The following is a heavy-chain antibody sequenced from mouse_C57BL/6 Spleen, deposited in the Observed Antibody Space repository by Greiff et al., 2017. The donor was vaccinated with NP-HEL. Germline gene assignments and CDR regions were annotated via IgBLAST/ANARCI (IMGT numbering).Heavy chain of an antibody. Sequence: EVQVVESGGGLVKPGGSLKLSCAASGFTFGSYTMSWVRQTPEKRLEWVATISGGGGNTYYPDSVKGRFTISRDNAKNTLYLQMSSLRSEDTALYYCAELLFAYWGQGTLVTVSA. V-gene: IGHV5-9*01. CDR3: AELLFAY. CDR2: ISGGGGNT. J-gene: IGHJ3*01. CDR1: GFTFGSYT.